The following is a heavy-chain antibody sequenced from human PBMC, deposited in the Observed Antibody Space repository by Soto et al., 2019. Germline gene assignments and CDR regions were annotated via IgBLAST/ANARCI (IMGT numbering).Heavy chain of an antibody. V-gene: IGHV3-9*01. D-gene: IGHD1-7*01. CDR1: GFTFDDYA. J-gene: IGHJ4*02. Sequence: GGSLRLSCAASGFTFDDYAMHWVRQAPGKGLEWVSGISWNSGSIGYADSVKGRFTISRDNAKNSLYLQMNSLRAEDTALYYCAKDNWNYPRYFDYWGQGTLVTVSS. CDR3: AKDNWNYPRYFDY. CDR2: ISWNSGSI.